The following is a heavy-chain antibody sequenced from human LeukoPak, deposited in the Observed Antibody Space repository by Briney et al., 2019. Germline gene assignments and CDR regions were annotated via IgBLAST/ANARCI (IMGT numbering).Heavy chain of an antibody. CDR1: GFTFSSYW. Sequence: PGGSLRLSCAASGFTFSSYWMSWVRQAPGKGLEWVANIKQDGSEKYYVDSVKGRFTISRDNAKNSLYLQMNSLRAEDTAVYYCARARRGGCGDFDLWGQGTLVTVSS. D-gene: IGHD3-10*01. J-gene: IGHJ4*02. CDR3: ARARRGGCGDFDL. V-gene: IGHV3-7*01. CDR2: IKQDGSEK.